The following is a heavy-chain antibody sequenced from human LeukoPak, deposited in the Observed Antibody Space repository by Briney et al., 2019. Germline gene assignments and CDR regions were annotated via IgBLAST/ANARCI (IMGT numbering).Heavy chain of an antibody. V-gene: IGHV3-23*01. D-gene: IGHD3-10*01. J-gene: IGHJ4*02. CDR2: ISGSGGST. CDR3: AKNPYYYYGSGSYYEDY. Sequence: GGSLRLSCAASGFTFSSYAMSWVRQAPGKGLEWVSAISGSGGSTYYADSVKGRFTISRDNSKNTLYLQMNSLRAEDTAVYYCAKNPYYYYGSGSYYEDYWGQGTLVTVSS. CDR1: GFTFSSYA.